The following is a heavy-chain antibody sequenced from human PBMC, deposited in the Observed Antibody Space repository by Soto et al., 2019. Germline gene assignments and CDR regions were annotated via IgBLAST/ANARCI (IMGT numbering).Heavy chain of an antibody. J-gene: IGHJ4*02. CDR3: ARDEDTAMGPRFDY. V-gene: IGHV3-30-3*01. Sequence: GGSLRLSCAASGFTFSSYAMHWVRQAPGKGLEWVAVISYDGSNKYYADSVKGRFTISRDNSKNTLYLQMNSLRAEDTAVYYCARDEDTAMGPRFDYWGQGTLVTVSS. CDR1: GFTFSSYA. D-gene: IGHD5-18*01. CDR2: ISYDGSNK.